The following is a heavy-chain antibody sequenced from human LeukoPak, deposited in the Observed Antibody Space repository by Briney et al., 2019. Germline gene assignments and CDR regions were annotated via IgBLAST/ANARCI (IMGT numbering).Heavy chain of an antibody. CDR1: GFTFSSYA. D-gene: IGHD5-18*01. CDR2: ISISGAST. V-gene: IGHV3-23*01. CDR3: AKVIDSYGQGDI. J-gene: IGHJ3*02. Sequence: PGGSLRLAYTASGFTFSSYAMTLLRQAPGKGLEWVSGISISGASTYYADSVKGRFTISRDNSKNTLYLQMNSLRAEDTAVYYCAKVIDSYGQGDIWGQGTMVTVSS.